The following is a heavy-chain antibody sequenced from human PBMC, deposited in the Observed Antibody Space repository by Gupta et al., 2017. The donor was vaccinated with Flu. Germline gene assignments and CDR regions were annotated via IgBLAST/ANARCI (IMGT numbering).Heavy chain of an antibody. CDR2: IYSCGSI. V-gene: IGHV3-66*03. J-gene: IGHJ1*01. Sequence: EVQPVESGGGLIQPGGSLRLSCAATGFSVSDYYMSWVRQAPGKGLEWVSSIYSCGSIYYADSVSGRFSLSRDKSKNTLDLQLNSLRAEDTAVYYCARGGGGDCYSGHHLGYWGQGTLVTVSS. CDR1: GFSVSDYY. D-gene: IGHD2-21*02. CDR3: ARGGGGDCYSGHHLGY.